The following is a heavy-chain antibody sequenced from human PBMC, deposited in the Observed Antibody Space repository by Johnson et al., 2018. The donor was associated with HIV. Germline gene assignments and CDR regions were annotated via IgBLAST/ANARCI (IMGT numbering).Heavy chain of an antibody. CDR2: ISWNSGSI. CDR3: AKEESGVNAFDI. Sequence: VQLVESGGGVVRPGGSLRLSCAASGFTFDDYGMSWVRQAPGKGLEWVSGISWNSGSIGYADSVKGRFTISRDNAKNSLYLQMNSLRAEDTALYYCAKEESGVNAFDIWGQGTMVTVSS. CDR1: GFTFDDYG. D-gene: IGHD5-12*01. J-gene: IGHJ3*02. V-gene: IGHV3-20*04.